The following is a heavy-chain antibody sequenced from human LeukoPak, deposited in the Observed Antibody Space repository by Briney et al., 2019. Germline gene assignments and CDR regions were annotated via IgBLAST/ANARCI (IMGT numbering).Heavy chain of an antibody. CDR3: AKDPYGGHFDY. CDR2: IYTSGTT. V-gene: IGHV4-61*02. D-gene: IGHD4-23*01. J-gene: IGHJ4*02. CDR1: GGSISSGSYY. Sequence: EPSQTLSLTCTVSGGSISSGSYYWSWIRQPAGKGLEWIERIYTSGTTNYNPSLKSRVTISIDTSKNQFSLKLSSVTAADTAVYYCAKDPYGGHFDYWGQGTLVTVSS.